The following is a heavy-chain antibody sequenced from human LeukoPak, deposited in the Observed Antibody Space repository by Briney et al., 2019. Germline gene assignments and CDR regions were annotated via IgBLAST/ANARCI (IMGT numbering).Heavy chain of an antibody. CDR2: ISGGVNST. V-gene: IGHV3-23*01. Sequence: GSLRLSCSASGFTFSSYNMNWVRQAPGKGLEWVSAISGGVNSTYYADSVRGRFTISRDNSKNTLYLQMNSLRAEDTAVYYCARRGTATARAQSYFDYWGQGTLVTVSS. D-gene: IGHD4-11*01. CDR3: ARRGTATARAQSYFDY. CDR1: GFTFSSYN. J-gene: IGHJ4*02.